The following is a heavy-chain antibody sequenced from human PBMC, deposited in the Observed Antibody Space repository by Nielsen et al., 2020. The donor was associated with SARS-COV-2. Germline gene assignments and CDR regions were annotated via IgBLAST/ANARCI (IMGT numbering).Heavy chain of an antibody. CDR3: ARDPGDEWLRLSYYYYGMDV. Sequence: VKVSCKASGYTFTSYGISWVRQAPGQGLEWMGWISAYNGNTNYAQKLQGRVTMTTDTSTSTAYMELRSLRSDDTAVYYCARDPGDEWLRLSYYYYGMDVWGQGTTVTVSS. CDR2: ISAYNGNT. CDR1: GYTFTSYG. J-gene: IGHJ6*02. D-gene: IGHD5-12*01. V-gene: IGHV1-18*01.